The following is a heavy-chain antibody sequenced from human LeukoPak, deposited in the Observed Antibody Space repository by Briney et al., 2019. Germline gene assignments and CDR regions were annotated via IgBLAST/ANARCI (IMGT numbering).Heavy chain of an antibody. CDR3: ARGSLHYDILSHYYSGPIDY. V-gene: IGHV4-39*07. J-gene: IGHJ4*02. CDR1: GGSISSSSYY. Sequence: PSETLSLTCTVSGGSISSSSYYWGWIRQPPGKGLEWIGSIYYSGSTYYNPSLKSRVTISVDTSKNQFSLKLTSVTAADTAVYYCARGSLHYDILSHYYSGPIDYWGQGTLVTVSS. CDR2: IYYSGST. D-gene: IGHD3-9*01.